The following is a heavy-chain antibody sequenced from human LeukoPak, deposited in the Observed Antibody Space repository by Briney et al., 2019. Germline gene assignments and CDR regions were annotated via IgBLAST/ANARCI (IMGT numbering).Heavy chain of an antibody. Sequence: PGGSLRLSCAASGFTVSSNYMSWVRQAPGKGLEWVSVIYSGGSTYYADSVKGRFTISRDNSKNTPYLQMNSLRAEDTAVYYWARDRAAGNWGYDYWGQGTLVTVSS. CDR2: IYSGGST. D-gene: IGHD6-13*01. V-gene: IGHV3-66*01. J-gene: IGHJ4*02. CDR3: ARDRAAGNWGYDY. CDR1: GFTVSSNY.